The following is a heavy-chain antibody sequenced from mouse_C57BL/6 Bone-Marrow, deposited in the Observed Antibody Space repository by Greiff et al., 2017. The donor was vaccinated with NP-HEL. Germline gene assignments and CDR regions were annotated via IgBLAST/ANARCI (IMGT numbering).Heavy chain of an antibody. Sequence: VQLQQSGAELVKPGASVKLSCTASGFNIKDYYMHWVKQRTEQGLEWIGRIDPEDGETKYVPKFQGKATITADTSSNTAYLQLSSLTSEDTAVYYCARRGFLQGAYWGQGTLVTVSA. CDR3: ARRGFLQGAY. J-gene: IGHJ3*01. CDR1: GFNIKDYY. CDR2: IDPEDGET. V-gene: IGHV14-2*01. D-gene: IGHD2-1*01.